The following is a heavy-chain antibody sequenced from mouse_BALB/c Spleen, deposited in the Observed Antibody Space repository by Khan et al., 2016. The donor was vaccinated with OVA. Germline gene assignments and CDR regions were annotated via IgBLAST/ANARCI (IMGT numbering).Heavy chain of an antibody. CDR2: VSTGGGST. J-gene: IGHJ3*01. CDR3: TRPTYYYDREGFAY. V-gene: IGHV5-6*01. D-gene: IGHD1-1*01. CDR1: GFTFSTYG. Sequence: EVQLVESGGDLVKPGGSLKLSCAASGFTFSTYGMSWVRQTPDKRLEWVATVSTGGGSTYYPDSVKGRFTISRDNPKNTLYLQMSGLKSDDTAMFYCTRPTYYYDREGFAYWGQGTMVTVSA.